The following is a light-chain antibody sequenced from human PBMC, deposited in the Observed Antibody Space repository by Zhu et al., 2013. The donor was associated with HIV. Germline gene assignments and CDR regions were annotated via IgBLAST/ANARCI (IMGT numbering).Light chain of an antibody. CDR1: QSVGSN. CDR2: GAS. CDR3: QQYNNWPPYT. Sequence: ETVMTQSPGTLSVSLGERATLSCRASQSVGSNLVWYQQKFGQSPRLLIYGASTRATGIPARFTGSGSGTEFTLTISSLQSEDFAVYYCQQYNNWPPYTFGQGTKLEIK. V-gene: IGKV3-15*01. J-gene: IGKJ2*01.